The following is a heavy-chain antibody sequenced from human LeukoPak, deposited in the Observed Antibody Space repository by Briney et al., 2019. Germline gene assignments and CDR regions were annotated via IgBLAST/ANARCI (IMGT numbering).Heavy chain of an antibody. CDR2: INHSGST. CDR1: GGSFSGYY. D-gene: IGHD3-3*01. V-gene: IGHV4-34*01. Sequence: ASETLSLTCAVYGGSFSGYYWSWIRQPPGKGLEWIGEINHSGSTNYNPSLKSRVTISVDTSKNQFSLKLSSVTAADTAVYYCARHEGGITIFGVVYYYGMDVWGQGTTVTVSS. J-gene: IGHJ6*02. CDR3: ARHEGGITIFGVVYYYGMDV.